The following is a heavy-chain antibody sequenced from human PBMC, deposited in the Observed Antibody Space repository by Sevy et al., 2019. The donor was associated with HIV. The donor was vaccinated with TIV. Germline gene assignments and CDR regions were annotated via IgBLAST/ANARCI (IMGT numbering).Heavy chain of an antibody. CDR2: IRYDGSNK. J-gene: IGHJ6*02. CDR3: AKDRTAYYYYYGMDV. CDR1: GFTFSSYG. D-gene: IGHD2-21*02. Sequence: GGCLRLSCAASGFTFSSYGMHWVRQAPGKGLEWVAFIRYDGSNKYYADSVKGRFTISRDNSKNTLYLQMNSLRAEDTAVYYCAKDRTAYYYYYGMDVWGQGTTVTVSS. V-gene: IGHV3-30*02.